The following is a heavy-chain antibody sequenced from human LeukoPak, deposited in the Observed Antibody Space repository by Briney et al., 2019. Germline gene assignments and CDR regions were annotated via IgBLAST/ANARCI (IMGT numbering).Heavy chain of an antibody. D-gene: IGHD2-21*02. CDR3: ARGPFCGGDCQGYFDL. Sequence: ASVKVSCKASGYTFTGYYMHWVRQAPGQGLEWMGWINPNSGGTNYAQKFQGRVTMTRDTSISTAYMELRRLRSDDTAVYYCARGPFCGGDCQGYFDLWGRGTLVTVSS. CDR1: GYTFTGYY. J-gene: IGHJ2*01. CDR2: INPNSGGT. V-gene: IGHV1-2*02.